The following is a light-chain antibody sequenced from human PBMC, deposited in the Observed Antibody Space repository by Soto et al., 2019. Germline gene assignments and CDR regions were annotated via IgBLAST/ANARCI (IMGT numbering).Light chain of an antibody. Sequence: IVLTQSPDTLSLSPGERATLSCRASQSVRSNYLAWYQQKPGQAPRFLIYDASSRATGIPVRFSGSGSGTDFTLTISRLEPEDFAVYYCQQYGRSPLTFGGGTKVEIK. CDR3: QQYGRSPLT. CDR1: QSVRSNY. J-gene: IGKJ4*01. V-gene: IGKV3-20*01. CDR2: DAS.